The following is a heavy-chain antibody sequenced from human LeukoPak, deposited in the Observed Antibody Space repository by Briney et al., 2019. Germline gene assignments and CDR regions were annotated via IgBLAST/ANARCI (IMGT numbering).Heavy chain of an antibody. CDR1: GFTFSSYA. Sequence: GGSLRLSCAASGFTFSSYAMIWVRQAPGKGLEWVSAIRGSGDNTLYADSVKGRFTISRDNSKNPPYLQMHRLRGEDTAVYYCARDPNGDYLGAFCFRGEGAMGRVSS. J-gene: IGHJ3*01. CDR3: ARDPNGDYLGAFCF. D-gene: IGHD4-17*01. V-gene: IGHV3-23*01. CDR2: IRGSGDNT.